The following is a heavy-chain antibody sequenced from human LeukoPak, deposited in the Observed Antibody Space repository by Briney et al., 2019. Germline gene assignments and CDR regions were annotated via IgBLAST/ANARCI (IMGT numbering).Heavy chain of an antibody. CDR1: GYTFTSYG. D-gene: IGHD6-19*01. Sequence: ASVKVSCKASGYTFTSYGISWVRQAPGQGLEWMGWISAYNGNTNYAQKLQGRVTMTTDTSTSTAYMELRSLGSDDTAVYYCARVNPFIAVPLYWDYWGQGTTVTVSS. CDR3: ARVNPFIAVPLYWDY. V-gene: IGHV1-18*01. J-gene: IGHJ4*03. CDR2: ISAYNGNT.